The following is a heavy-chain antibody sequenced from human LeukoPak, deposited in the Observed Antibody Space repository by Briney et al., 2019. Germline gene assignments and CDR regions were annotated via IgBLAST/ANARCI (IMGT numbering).Heavy chain of an antibody. V-gene: IGHV1-46*01. CDR3: ARGRYSSGYYLVDY. D-gene: IGHD3-22*01. CDR1: GYTFTSYH. J-gene: IGHJ4*02. CDR2: INPSGGTT. Sequence: ASVKVSCKASGYTFTSYHMHWVRQAPGQGLEWMGIINPSGGTTNYAQKFRGRVTMTRDMSTSTVYMELSSLRSEDTAVYYCARGRYSSGYYLVDYWGQGTLVTVSS.